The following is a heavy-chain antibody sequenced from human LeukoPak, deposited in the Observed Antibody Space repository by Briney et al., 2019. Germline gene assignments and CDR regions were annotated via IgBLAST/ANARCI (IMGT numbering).Heavy chain of an antibody. V-gene: IGHV3-23*01. Sequence: GGSLRLSCAASGFTFSSYAMSWVRQAPGKGLEWVSAISGSGGSTYYADSVKGRFTISRDNSKNTLYLQMNSLRAEDTAVYYCAKDRVVLRYFDWSTYYFDYWGQGTLVTVSS. J-gene: IGHJ4*02. CDR1: GFTFSSYA. CDR2: ISGSGGST. D-gene: IGHD3-9*01. CDR3: AKDRVVLRYFDWSTYYFDY.